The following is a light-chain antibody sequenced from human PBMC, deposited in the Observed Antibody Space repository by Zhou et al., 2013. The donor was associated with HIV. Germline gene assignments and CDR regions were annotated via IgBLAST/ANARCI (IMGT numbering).Light chain of an antibody. J-gene: IGKJ4*01. V-gene: IGKV1-33*01. CDR1: QDISHY. Sequence: DIQMTQSPSSLSASVGDRVTITCQASQDISHYLNWYQQKPGKAPKLLIYDASNLETGVPSRFSGSGSGTDFTFTISSLQPEDIATYYCQQYDFDPRLTFGGGTKV. CDR2: DAS. CDR3: QQYDFDPRLT.